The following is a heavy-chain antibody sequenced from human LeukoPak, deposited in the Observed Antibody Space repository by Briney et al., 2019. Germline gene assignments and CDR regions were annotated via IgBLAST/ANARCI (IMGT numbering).Heavy chain of an antibody. V-gene: IGHV3-49*03. CDR3: TRDVYGSSPRDY. Sequence: GGSLRLSCTASGFTFCDYAMSWFRQAPGKGLEWVGFIRSKAYGGTTEYAASVKGRFTISRDDSKSIAYLQMNSLKTEDTAVYYCTRDVYGSSPRDYWGQGTLVTVSS. D-gene: IGHD6-13*01. CDR1: GFTFCDYA. J-gene: IGHJ4*02. CDR2: IRSKAYGGTT.